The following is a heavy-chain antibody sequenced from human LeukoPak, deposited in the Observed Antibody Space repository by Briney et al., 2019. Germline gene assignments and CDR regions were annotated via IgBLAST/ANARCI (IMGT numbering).Heavy chain of an antibody. CDR3: AKDGDIAAADYYFDY. D-gene: IGHD6-13*01. Sequence: GRSLRLSRAASGFTFSTYAIHWVRQAPGKGLEWVAVISYDGRDKHHADSVKGRFTISRDNSKNTLYLQMNSLRAEDTAVYYCAKDGDIAAADYYFDYWGQGTLVTVSS. V-gene: IGHV3-30*04. J-gene: IGHJ4*02. CDR1: GFTFSTYA. CDR2: ISYDGRDK.